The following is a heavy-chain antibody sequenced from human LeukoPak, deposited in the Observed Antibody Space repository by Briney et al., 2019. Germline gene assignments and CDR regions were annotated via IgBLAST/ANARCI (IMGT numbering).Heavy chain of an antibody. CDR1: GFTFSSYS. CDR2: ISSSSSYI. J-gene: IGHJ3*02. Sequence: GGSLRLSCAASGFTFSSYSMNWVRQAPGKGLEWVSSISSSSSYIYYADSVKGRFTISRDNAKNSLYLQMNSLRAEDTAVYYCARALKDQLLFYEDAFDIWGQGTMVTVSS. D-gene: IGHD2-2*01. V-gene: IGHV3-21*01. CDR3: ARALKDQLLFYEDAFDI.